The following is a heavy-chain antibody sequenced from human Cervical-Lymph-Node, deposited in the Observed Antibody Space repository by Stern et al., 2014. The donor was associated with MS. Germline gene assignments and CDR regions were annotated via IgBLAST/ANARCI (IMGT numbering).Heavy chain of an antibody. D-gene: IGHD1-26*01. CDR3: ARGELKEGLVRGMDV. V-gene: IGHV1-69*01. J-gene: IGHJ6*02. Sequence: MQLVESGAEVKKPAPPANAPCKASAGTFSRYAISWVRQAPGQGLEWMGGIIPIFGTANYAQKFQGRVTITADESTSTAYMELSSLRSEDTAVYYCARGELKEGLVRGMDVWGQGTTVTVSS. CDR1: AGTFSRYA. CDR2: IIPIFGTA.